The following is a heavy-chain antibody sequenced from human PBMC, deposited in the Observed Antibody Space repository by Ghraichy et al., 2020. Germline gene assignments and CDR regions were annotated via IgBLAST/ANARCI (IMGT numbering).Heavy chain of an antibody. Sequence: GGSLRLSCAASGFTFSSYGRHWVRQAPGKGLEWVAVISYDGSNNYYADSERGRFTISRDNSKNMLYLPMNSPGAEDTAVYYCAKDPDGGTHSFDYWGQGTLVTVSS. CDR1: GFTFSSYG. J-gene: IGHJ4*02. V-gene: IGHV3-30*18. D-gene: IGHD1-1*01. CDR2: ISYDGSNN. CDR3: AKDPDGGTHSFDY.